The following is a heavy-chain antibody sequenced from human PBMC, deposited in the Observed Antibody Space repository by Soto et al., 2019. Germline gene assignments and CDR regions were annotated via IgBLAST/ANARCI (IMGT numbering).Heavy chain of an antibody. J-gene: IGHJ4*02. D-gene: IGHD3-10*01. Sequence: GGSLRLSCVASGFDFSSYGIHWVRQSPGEGLEWVASAAYSGSEVFYADFAKGRFTVSKEISKKTAFLQMNALRHDDTAIYFCARDSGWPILNFDFWGQGTLVTVSS. V-gene: IGHV3-30*03. CDR1: GFDFSSYG. CDR2: AAYSGSEV. CDR3: ARDSGWPILNFDF.